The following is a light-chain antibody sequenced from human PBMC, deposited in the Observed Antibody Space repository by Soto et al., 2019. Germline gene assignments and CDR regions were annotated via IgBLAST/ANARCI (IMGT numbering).Light chain of an antibody. J-gene: IGKJ3*01. CDR3: QQTYSVPFT. V-gene: IGKV1-39*01. CDR1: QNINTY. Sequence: DIQMTQSPYSLSAAVGDRVTIACRASQNINTYLNWYQQKPGKAPKLLIFDAASLQSGVPSRFSGGGSRTDFTLTITSLQPEDFATYYCQQTYSVPFTFGPGTKVDIK. CDR2: DAA.